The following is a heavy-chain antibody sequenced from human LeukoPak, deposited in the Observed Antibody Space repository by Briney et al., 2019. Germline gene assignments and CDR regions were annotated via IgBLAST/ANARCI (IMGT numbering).Heavy chain of an antibody. J-gene: IGHJ6*03. Sequence: GGSLRLSCAVSGFPFSSHAMSWVRQTPERGLEWVSATSGSGRTTYYAESVEGRFTISRDNSKNMLYLQMNSLRAEDTAVYYCARGHNSSSSSFYYYYMDVWGRGTTVTVSS. CDR2: TSGSGRTT. D-gene: IGHD6-6*01. CDR3: ARGHNSSSSSFYYYYMDV. CDR1: GFPFSSHA. V-gene: IGHV3-23*01.